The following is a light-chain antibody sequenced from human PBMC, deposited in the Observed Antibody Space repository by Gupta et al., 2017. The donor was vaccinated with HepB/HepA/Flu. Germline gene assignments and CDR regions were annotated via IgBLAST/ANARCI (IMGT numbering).Light chain of an antibody. Sequence: DMVMTQSPLSLLVTPGEPASISCRSSQSLLHSNGYNYLDWYLQKPGQSPQLLIYLGSNRASGVPDRFSDSGSGTDFTLKISRVEAEDVGVYYCMQALQTHFTFGHGTKVDIK. CDR1: QSLLHSNGYNY. CDR3: MQALQTHFT. J-gene: IGKJ3*01. CDR2: LGS. V-gene: IGKV2-28*01.